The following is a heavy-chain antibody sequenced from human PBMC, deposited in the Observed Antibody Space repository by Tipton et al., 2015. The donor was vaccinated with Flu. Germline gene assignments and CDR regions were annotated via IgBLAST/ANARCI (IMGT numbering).Heavy chain of an antibody. V-gene: IGHV4-61*01. CDR3: AGRRGEWLDFDY. Sequence: TLSLTCTVSGDSVNSGKSYWSWVRQPPAGGLEWIAFIQSSGAAHYNPSLKSRVTISRDTSRNRFYLKLDSVTAADTAMYFCAGRRGEWLDFDYWGQGTLVTVSS. CDR1: GDSVNSGKSY. D-gene: IGHD6-19*01. CDR2: IQSSGAA. J-gene: IGHJ4*02.